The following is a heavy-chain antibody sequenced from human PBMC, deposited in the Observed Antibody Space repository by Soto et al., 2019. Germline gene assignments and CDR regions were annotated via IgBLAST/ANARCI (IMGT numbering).Heavy chain of an antibody. J-gene: IGHJ4*02. CDR2: IAPIIDIP. D-gene: IGHD2-15*01. CDR1: GGTFNTYT. Sequence: QLVQSGAEVRKPGSSVKVSCKASGGTFNTYTITWMRQAPGQGIEWMGRIAPIIDIPDYAQNFQGRVTIAADKSTTTAYMELTSLRSEDTAIYYCARAMWFGGSCYLDVWGQGTLVTVSS. CDR3: ARAMWFGGSCYLDV. V-gene: IGHV1-69*02.